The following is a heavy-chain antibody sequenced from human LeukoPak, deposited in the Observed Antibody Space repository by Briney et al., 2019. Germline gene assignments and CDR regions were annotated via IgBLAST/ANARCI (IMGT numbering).Heavy chain of an antibody. Sequence: PGGSLRLSCAASGFTFSSYEMNWVSQAPGKGLEWVSYISSSGSTIYYADSVKGRFTISRDNAKNSLYLQMNSLRAEDTAVYYCATLYDSSGYYPGIDYWGQGTLVTVSS. D-gene: IGHD3-22*01. CDR2: ISSSGSTI. CDR1: GFTFSSYE. V-gene: IGHV3-48*03. CDR3: ATLYDSSGYYPGIDY. J-gene: IGHJ4*02.